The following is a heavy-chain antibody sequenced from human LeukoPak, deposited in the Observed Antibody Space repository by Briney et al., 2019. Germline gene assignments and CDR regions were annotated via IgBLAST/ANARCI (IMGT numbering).Heavy chain of an antibody. Sequence: SQTLTLTCTVSGVYVSTGSYYWAWIRQPAGKGLEWIVRAHRSAASNYNPSLKDRVIISMDLPNNQFSLRLTSVTAADTAKYYCARDFFRGYYSYLDVWGKGTTVIVSS. J-gene: IGHJ6*03. D-gene: IGHD2/OR15-2a*01. CDR2: AHRSAAS. V-gene: IGHV4-61*02. CDR1: GVYVSTGSYY. CDR3: ARDFFRGYYSYLDV.